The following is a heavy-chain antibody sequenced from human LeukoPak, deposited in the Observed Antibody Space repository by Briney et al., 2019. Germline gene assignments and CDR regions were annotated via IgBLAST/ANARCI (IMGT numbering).Heavy chain of an antibody. CDR2: LSYDGSNK. CDR1: GFTFSSYG. J-gene: IGHJ4*02. V-gene: IGHV3-30*18. CDR3: AKSMTTMTTLSYFDC. Sequence: GGSLRLSCAASGFTFSSYGMRWVRQAPGKGLEWVALLSYDGSNKYYADSVKGRFTISRDNSKNTLYLQMNSLRAEDTAVYYCAKSMTTMTTLSYFDCWGQGTLVTVSS. D-gene: IGHD4-11*01.